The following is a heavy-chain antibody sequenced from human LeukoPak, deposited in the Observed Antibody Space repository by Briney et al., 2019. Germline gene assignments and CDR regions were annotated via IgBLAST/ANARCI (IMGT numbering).Heavy chain of an antibody. Sequence: PGGSLRLSCAASGFNFSTYAMTWVRQAPGKGLEWVSAISGSGDSTYYADSVKGRFTISRDTSKNTLYLQMHSLRVEDTAVYYCAKDLSGLDYWGQGTLVTVSS. J-gene: IGHJ4*02. D-gene: IGHD2/OR15-2a*01. CDR2: ISGSGDST. CDR1: GFNFSTYA. CDR3: AKDLSGLDY. V-gene: IGHV3-23*01.